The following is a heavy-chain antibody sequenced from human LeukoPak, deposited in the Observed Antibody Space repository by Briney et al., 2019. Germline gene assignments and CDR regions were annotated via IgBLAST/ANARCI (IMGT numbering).Heavy chain of an antibody. Sequence: GGSLRPSCAASGFTFSSYGMSWVRQAPGKGLEWVSAISGSGGSTYYADSVKGRFTISRDNSKNTLYLQMNSLRAEDTAVYYCAKDQDDYVWGSYRPRAFDIWGQGTMVTVSS. CDR1: GFTFSSYG. D-gene: IGHD3-16*02. CDR3: AKDQDDYVWGSYRPRAFDI. CDR2: ISGSGGST. V-gene: IGHV3-23*01. J-gene: IGHJ3*02.